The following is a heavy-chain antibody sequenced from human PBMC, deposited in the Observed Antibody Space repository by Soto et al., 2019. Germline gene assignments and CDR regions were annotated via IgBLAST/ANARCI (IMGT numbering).Heavy chain of an antibody. J-gene: IGHJ6*03. Sequence: GGSLRLSCAASGFTFSSYAMHWFRQAPGKGLEWVAVISYDGSNKYYADSVKGRFTISRDNSKNTLYLQMNSLRAEDMALYYCARRGYGSRWPNVYMDVWGKGTTVTVSS. D-gene: IGHD6-13*01. CDR1: GFTFSSYA. V-gene: IGHV3-30-3*01. CDR3: ARRGYGSRWPNVYMDV. CDR2: ISYDGSNK.